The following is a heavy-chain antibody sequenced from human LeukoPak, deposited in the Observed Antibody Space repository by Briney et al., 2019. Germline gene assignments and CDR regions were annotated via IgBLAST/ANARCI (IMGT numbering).Heavy chain of an antibody. Sequence: PGGSLRLSCAASGFTLSRHPIFWVRQAPGKGLEWVASINQDGGEIHYVDSVKGRFTISRDNAKNSLYLQMNSLTAKDTAVHYCVRAHHPGGWFDPWGQGTLVTVSS. J-gene: IGHJ5*02. V-gene: IGHV3-7*04. CDR2: INQDGGEI. CDR1: GFTLSRHP. D-gene: IGHD3-10*01. CDR3: VRAHHPGGWFDP.